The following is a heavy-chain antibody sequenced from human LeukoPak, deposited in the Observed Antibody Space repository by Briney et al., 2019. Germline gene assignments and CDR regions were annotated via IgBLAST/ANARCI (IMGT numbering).Heavy chain of an antibody. CDR1: GFTFSGYE. J-gene: IGHJ4*02. Sequence: GGSLRLSCATSGFTFSGYEMNWVRQAPGKGLEWLSYINGSGSTTYYADSVRGRFTISRDNAKKSLFLQMSRLRAEDTAVYYCARGLIVAGRTQLPPDFWGQGTLVAVSS. CDR2: INGSGSTT. CDR3: ARGLIVAGRTQLPPDF. D-gene: IGHD1-1*01. V-gene: IGHV3-48*03.